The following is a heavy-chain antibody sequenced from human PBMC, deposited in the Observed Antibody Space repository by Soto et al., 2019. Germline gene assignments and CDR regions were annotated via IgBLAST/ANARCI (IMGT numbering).Heavy chain of an antibody. CDR3: TTEVPYYDFWSGYYPFDY. CDR2: IKSKTDGGTT. D-gene: IGHD3-3*01. V-gene: IGHV3-15*07. J-gene: IGHJ4*02. Sequence: GGSLRLSCAASGFTFSNAWMNWVRQAPGKGLEWVGRIKSKTDGGTTDYAAPVKGRFTISRDDSKNTLYLQMNSLKTEDTAVYYCTTEVPYYDFWSGYYPFDYWGQGTLVTVSS. CDR1: GFTFSNAW.